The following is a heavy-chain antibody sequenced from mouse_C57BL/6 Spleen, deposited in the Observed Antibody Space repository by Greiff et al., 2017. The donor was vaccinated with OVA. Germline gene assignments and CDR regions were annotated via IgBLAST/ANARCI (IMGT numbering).Heavy chain of an antibody. J-gene: IGHJ3*01. Sequence: VQLQQSGAELVRPGASVKLSCKASGFNIKDDYMHWVKQRPEQGLEWIGWIDPENGDTEYASKFKGKATITADTSSNTAYLQLSSLTSEDTAVYYCTTPYDYDGRAWFAYWGQGTLVTVSA. D-gene: IGHD2-4*01. CDR1: GFNIKDDY. CDR2: IDPENGDT. V-gene: IGHV14-4*01. CDR3: TTPYDYDGRAWFAY.